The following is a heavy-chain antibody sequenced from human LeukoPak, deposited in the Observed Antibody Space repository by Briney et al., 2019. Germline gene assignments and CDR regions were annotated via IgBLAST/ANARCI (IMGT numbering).Heavy chain of an antibody. J-gene: IGHJ3*02. D-gene: IGHD1-26*01. CDR1: GLTFSSYA. Sequence: PGGSLRLSCAASGLTFSSYAMHWVRQAPGKGLDWVAVISYDGSNKYYADSVKGRFTISGDKSKNTLYLQMNSLRPEDTAFYYCARGPGPIAGAKNPFDIWGQGTMVTVSS. V-gene: IGHV3-30*01. CDR2: ISYDGSNK. CDR3: ARGPGPIAGAKNPFDI.